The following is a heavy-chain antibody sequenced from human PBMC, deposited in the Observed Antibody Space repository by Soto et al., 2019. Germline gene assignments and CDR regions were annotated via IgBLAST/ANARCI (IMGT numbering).Heavy chain of an antibody. CDR1: GYTFTSYG. Sequence: QVQLVQSGAEVKKPGASVKVSCKASGYTFTSYGISWVRQAPGQGLEWMGWISAYNGNTKYAQKLQGRVTMTTDASTSAASMEVRSLRSDDTAEYYCARDLAVGLVDYWGQGTLATVSS. J-gene: IGHJ4*02. V-gene: IGHV1-18*01. D-gene: IGHD6-19*01. CDR2: ISAYNGNT. CDR3: ARDLAVGLVDY.